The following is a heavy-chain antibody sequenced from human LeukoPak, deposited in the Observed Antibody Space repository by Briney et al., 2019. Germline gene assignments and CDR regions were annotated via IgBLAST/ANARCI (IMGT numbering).Heavy chain of an antibody. CDR1: GGSFSGYY. CDR3: AKIGPDTAIFGVFIKGQNHYSFDY. D-gene: IGHD3-3*01. V-gene: IGHV4-34*01. CDR2: INHSGST. J-gene: IGHJ4*02. Sequence: PSETLSLTCAVYGGSFSGYYWSWIRQPPGKGLEWIGEINHSGSTNYNPSLKSRVTISVDTSKNQFSLKLSSVTAADTAVYYCAKIGPDTAIFGVFIKGQNHYSFDYWGQGTLVTVSS.